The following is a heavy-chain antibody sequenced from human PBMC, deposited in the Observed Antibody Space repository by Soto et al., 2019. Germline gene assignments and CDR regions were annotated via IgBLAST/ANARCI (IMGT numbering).Heavy chain of an antibody. D-gene: IGHD3-22*01. CDR1: GFPFSSYW. CDR2: IKPDGSEK. J-gene: IGHJ4*02. Sequence: GGSLRLSCAASGFPFSSYWMSWVRQAPGKGLEWVANIKPDGSEKYYVDSVKGRFTISRDNAKTSLYLQMNSLRAEDSALYFCVRGGYFFNDWGQGTLVTVSS. V-gene: IGHV3-7*01. CDR3: VRGGYFFND.